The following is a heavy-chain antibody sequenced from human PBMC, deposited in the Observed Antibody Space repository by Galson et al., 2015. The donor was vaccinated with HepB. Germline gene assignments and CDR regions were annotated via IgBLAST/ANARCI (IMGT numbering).Heavy chain of an antibody. D-gene: IGHD1-14*01. V-gene: IGHV1-18*01. CDR3: ARARYNISPPDY. CDR2: ISAYNGNT. J-gene: IGHJ4*02. CDR1: GYTFTTYG. Sequence: SVKVSCKASGYTFTTYGISWMRQAPGQGLEWMGWISAYNGNTNYALKFQGRVTITTDTSTSTVYMEVRSLRSDDTAVYYCARARYNISPPDYWGQGTLVTVSS.